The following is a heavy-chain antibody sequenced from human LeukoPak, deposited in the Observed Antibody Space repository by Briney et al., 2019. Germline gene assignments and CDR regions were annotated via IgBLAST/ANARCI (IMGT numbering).Heavy chain of an antibody. CDR3: ASGAWPYFDY. Sequence: GGSLRLSCAASGFTFSSYSMNWVRQAPGKGLEWVSVIYSGGSTYYADSVRGRFTISRDNSKNTLYLQMNSLRAEDTAVYYCASGAWPYFDYWGQGSLVTVSS. D-gene: IGHD2-21*02. J-gene: IGHJ4*02. CDR1: GFTFSSYS. V-gene: IGHV3-53*01. CDR2: IYSGGST.